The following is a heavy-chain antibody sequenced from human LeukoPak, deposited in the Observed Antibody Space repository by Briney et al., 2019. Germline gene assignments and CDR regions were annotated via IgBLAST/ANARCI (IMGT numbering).Heavy chain of an antibody. CDR2: ISGSGGST. V-gene: IGHV3-23*01. Sequence: GGSLRLSCAASGFTFSSYAMSWVRQAPGKGLEWVSAISGSGGSTYYADSVKGRFTISRDNPKNTLYLQMNSLRAEDTAVYYCARQLGVMYSSGWIRGWFDPWGQGTLVTVSS. J-gene: IGHJ5*02. CDR3: ARQLGVMYSSGWIRGWFDP. D-gene: IGHD6-19*01. CDR1: GFTFSSYA.